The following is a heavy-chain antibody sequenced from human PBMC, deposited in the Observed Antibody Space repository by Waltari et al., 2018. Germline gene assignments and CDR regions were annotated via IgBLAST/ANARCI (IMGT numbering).Heavy chain of an antibody. Sequence: EVQLLESGGGLVQPGGSLRLSCAASGFTFSSYAMSWVGQAPGKGLGCVSAISGSSGNTYYADSVKGRFTISRDNAKNTLYLQMNSLRAEDTAVYYCAKEAVQGVISLVYWGQGTLVTVSS. J-gene: IGHJ4*02. CDR1: GFTFSSYA. V-gene: IGHV3-23*01. CDR3: AKEAVQGVISLVY. D-gene: IGHD3-10*01. CDR2: ISGSSGNT.